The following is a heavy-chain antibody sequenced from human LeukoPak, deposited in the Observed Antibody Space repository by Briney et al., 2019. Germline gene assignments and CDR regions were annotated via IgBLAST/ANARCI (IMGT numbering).Heavy chain of an antibody. CDR2: INPNSGGT. J-gene: IGHJ5*02. Sequence: ASVKVSCKASGYTFTGYYMHWVRQAPGQGLEWMGRINPNSGGTNYAQKFQGRVTITKDESTRTVYLELTSLTSDDTAVYYCARDTSGSSGDNWFDPWGQGTLVTVSS. V-gene: IGHV1-2*06. CDR3: ARDTSGSSGDNWFDP. CDR1: GYTFTGYY. D-gene: IGHD3-10*01.